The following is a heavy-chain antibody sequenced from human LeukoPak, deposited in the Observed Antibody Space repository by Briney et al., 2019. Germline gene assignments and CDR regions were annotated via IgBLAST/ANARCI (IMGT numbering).Heavy chain of an antibody. Sequence: GASVKVSCKASGYTFTGYYMHWVRQAPGQGLEWMGWINPNSGGTNYAQKFQGRVTMTEDTSTDTAYMELSSLRSEDTAVYYCATLRLETIGPVFDYWGQGTLVTVSS. CDR2: INPNSGGT. J-gene: IGHJ4*02. CDR3: ATLRLETIGPVFDY. CDR1: GYTFTGYY. D-gene: IGHD3-3*01. V-gene: IGHV1-2*02.